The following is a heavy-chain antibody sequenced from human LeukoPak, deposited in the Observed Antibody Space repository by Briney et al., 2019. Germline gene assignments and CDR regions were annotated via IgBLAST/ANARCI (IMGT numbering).Heavy chain of an antibody. D-gene: IGHD5-24*01. CDR3: TRTFLSGDGYKVGYLDY. CDR2: IYSSGST. CDR1: GLTVSSNY. Sequence: KAGGSLRLSCAASGLTVSSNYMSWDRQAPGKGLEWVSLIYSSGSTYYADSVKRRFTISRDNSKNTLFLQMNSLTAEDTAMYYCTRTFLSGDGYKVGYLDYWGQGTLVTVSS. V-gene: IGHV3-53*01. J-gene: IGHJ4*02.